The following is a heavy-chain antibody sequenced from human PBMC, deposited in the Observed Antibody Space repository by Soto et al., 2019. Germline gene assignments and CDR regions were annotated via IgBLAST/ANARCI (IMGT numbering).Heavy chain of an antibody. CDR2: IYHSGST. CDR1: GGSISSSNW. D-gene: IGHD4-17*01. J-gene: IGHJ6*02. V-gene: IGHV4-4*02. CDR3: ARDAPTTVTDYYYYGMDV. Sequence: QVQLQESGPGLVKPSGTLSLTCVVSGGSISSSNWWSWVRQPPGKGLEWIGEIYHSGSTNYNPSLKSRVITSVDKSKNQFSLKLSSVTAADTAVYYCARDAPTTVTDYYYYGMDVWGQGTTVTVSS.